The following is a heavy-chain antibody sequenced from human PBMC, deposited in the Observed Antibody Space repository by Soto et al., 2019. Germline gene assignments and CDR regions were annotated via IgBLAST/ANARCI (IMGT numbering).Heavy chain of an antibody. D-gene: IGHD7-27*01. V-gene: IGHV3-9*01. CDR3: AKDMALTYYYYGMDV. Sequence: EVQLVESGGGLVQPGRSLRLSCAASGFTFDDYAMHWVQQAPGKGLEWVSGISWNSGNIGYADSVKGRFTISRDNAKNSLSLQMNSLRPEDTALYYCAKDMALTYYYYGMDVWGQGTTVTVSS. CDR1: GFTFDDYA. CDR2: ISWNSGNI. J-gene: IGHJ6*02.